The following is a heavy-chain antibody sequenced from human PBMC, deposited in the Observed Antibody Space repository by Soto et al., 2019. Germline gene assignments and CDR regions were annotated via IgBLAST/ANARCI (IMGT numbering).Heavy chain of an antibody. CDR2: ISYDGSNK. Sequence: GGSLRLSCAASGFTFSSYAMHWVRQAPGKGLEWVAVISYDGSNKYYADSVKGRFTISRDNSKNTLYLQMNSLRAEDTAVYYCARDPSGSGSYYNELDYWGQGTLVTVSS. V-gene: IGHV3-30-3*01. CDR3: ARDPSGSGSYYNELDY. D-gene: IGHD3-10*01. J-gene: IGHJ4*02. CDR1: GFTFSSYA.